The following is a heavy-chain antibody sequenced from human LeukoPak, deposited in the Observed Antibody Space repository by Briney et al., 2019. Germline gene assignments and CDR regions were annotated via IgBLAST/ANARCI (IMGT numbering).Heavy chain of an antibody. CDR3: ASQPDI. CDR1: GFTFSSYA. Sequence: PGGSLRLSCAASGFTFSSYAIHWVRQAPGKGLEWVSFISYDGRIKYYADSVKGRFTISRDNAKNSLYLQMNSLRAEDTAVYYCASQPDIWGQGTMVTVSS. V-gene: IGHV3-30-3*01. J-gene: IGHJ3*02. CDR2: ISYDGRIK.